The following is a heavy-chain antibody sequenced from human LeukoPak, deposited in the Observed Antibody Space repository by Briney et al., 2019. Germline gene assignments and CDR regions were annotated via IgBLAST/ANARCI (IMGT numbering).Heavy chain of an antibody. D-gene: IGHD2-2*01. CDR1: GGSMSSYY. CDR2: INHSGST. V-gene: IGHV4-34*01. CDR3: ARGRTRRYCSSTSCHEYYYYYYGMDV. J-gene: IGHJ6*02. Sequence: PSETLSLTCTVSGGSMSSYYWSWIRQPPGKGLEWIGEINHSGSTNYNPSLKSRVTISVDTSKNQFSLKLSSVTAADTAVYYCARGRTRRYCSSTSCHEYYYYYYGMDVWGQGTTVTVSS.